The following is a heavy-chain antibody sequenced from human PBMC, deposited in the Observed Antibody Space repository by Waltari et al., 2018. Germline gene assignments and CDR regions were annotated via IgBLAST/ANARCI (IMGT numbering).Heavy chain of an antibody. D-gene: IGHD3-10*01. CDR3: ARGTNMVRGRINLDY. J-gene: IGHJ4*02. CDR2: INPNSGGT. V-gene: IGHV1-2*02. CDR1: GYTFTGYY. Sequence: QVQLVQSGAEVKKPGASVKVPCTAAGYTFTGYYMHWVRQAPGQGLEWMGWINPNSGGTNYAQKFQGRVTMTRNTSISTAYMELSSLRSEDTAVYYCARGTNMVRGRINLDYWGQGTLVTVSS.